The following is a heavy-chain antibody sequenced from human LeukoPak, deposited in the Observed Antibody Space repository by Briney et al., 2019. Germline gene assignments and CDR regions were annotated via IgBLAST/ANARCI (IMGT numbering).Heavy chain of an antibody. V-gene: IGHV1-46*01. D-gene: IGHD2/OR15-2a*01. Sequence: GASVKVSCKASGYTFTSQYIYWVRQAPGQGLEWMGIISPSSGSTNYAQKFQGRVTMTRDTSTNTVSMVLSSLRSENTAVYYCARPQSLFRNYDAFDIWGQGTMVTVSS. J-gene: IGHJ3*02. CDR3: ARPQSLFRNYDAFDI. CDR1: GYTFTSQY. CDR2: ISPSSGST.